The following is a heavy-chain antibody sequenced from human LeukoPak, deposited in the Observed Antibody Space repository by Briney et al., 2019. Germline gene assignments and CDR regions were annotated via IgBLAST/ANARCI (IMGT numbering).Heavy chain of an antibody. CDR3: ARDGGRLGATLN. Sequence: SETLSLTCTVSGGSISSSTYYWGWIRQPPGKGLEWIASIYYGGSTYYNPSLKSRVTISVDTSKNQFSLKLSSVTAADTAVYYCARDGGRLGATLNWGQGTLVTVSS. D-gene: IGHD1-26*01. V-gene: IGHV4-39*07. J-gene: IGHJ4*02. CDR1: GGSISSSTYY. CDR2: IYYGGST.